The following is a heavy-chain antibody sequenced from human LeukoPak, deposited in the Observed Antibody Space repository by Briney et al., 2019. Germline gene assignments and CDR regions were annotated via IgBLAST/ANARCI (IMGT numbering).Heavy chain of an antibody. CDR2: INPNSGGT. CDR3: ASSRDGYNFDY. D-gene: IGHD5-24*01. J-gene: IGHJ4*02. CDR1: GYTFTGYY. Sequence: GASVKVSCKASGYTFTGYYIHWVRQAPGQGLEWMGRINPNSGGTNYAQKFQGRVTMTRDTSISTAYMELSRLRSDDTAVYHCASSRDGYNFDYWGQGTLVTVSS. V-gene: IGHV1-2*06.